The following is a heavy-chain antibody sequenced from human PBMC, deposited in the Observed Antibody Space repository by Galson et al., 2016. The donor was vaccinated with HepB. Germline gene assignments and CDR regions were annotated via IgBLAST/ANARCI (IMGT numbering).Heavy chain of an antibody. Sequence: SLRLSCAASGFTFNIYSMNWFRQAPGKGPEWVAYIRGDSNVIYYADSVKGRFTVSRDNAENSLILQMHSLRAEDTAMYYYTRSVGYTGEFWAQGTLVTVSS. CDR1: GFTFNIYS. CDR3: TRSVGYTGEF. CDR2: IRGDSNVI. D-gene: IGHD7-27*01. V-gene: IGHV3-48*04. J-gene: IGHJ4*02.